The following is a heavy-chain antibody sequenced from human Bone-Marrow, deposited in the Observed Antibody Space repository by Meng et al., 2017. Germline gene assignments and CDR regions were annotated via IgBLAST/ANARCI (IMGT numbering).Heavy chain of an antibody. D-gene: IGHD5-12*01. J-gene: IGHJ4*02. Sequence: QVQLRESGPGLVEPSDTLSLTCAVSGYSISSNNWWGWIRQPPGKGLEWIGYIFHTGRTYYNPSLKSRVTMSVDTSKNELSLNLISVTAVDTAVYFCARKGATENFDYWGQGILVTVSS. CDR3: ARKGATENFDY. CDR2: IFHTGRT. V-gene: IGHV4-28*01. CDR1: GYSISSNNW.